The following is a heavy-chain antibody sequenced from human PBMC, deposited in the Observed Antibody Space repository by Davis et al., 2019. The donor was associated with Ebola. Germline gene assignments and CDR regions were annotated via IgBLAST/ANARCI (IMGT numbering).Heavy chain of an antibody. J-gene: IGHJ4*02. D-gene: IGHD3-22*01. V-gene: IGHV5-10-1*01. Sequence: ESPMPPRQGSGYRLPSYWFRRVRQLPGKGLEWMGRIDPSDSYTNYSPPFQGHVTISADKSISTAYLQWSSLKATDTAMYYCARHGSSYYDMNYVYWGQGTLVTVSS. CDR2: IDPSDSYT. CDR3: ARHGSSYYDMNYVY. CDR1: GYRLPSYW.